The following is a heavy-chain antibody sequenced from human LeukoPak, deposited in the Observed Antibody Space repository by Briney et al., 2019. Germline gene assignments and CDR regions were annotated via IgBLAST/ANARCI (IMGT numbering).Heavy chain of an antibody. CDR3: ARGYYDSSGYYHHDAFDI. CDR1: GGSISSYY. V-gene: IGHV4-59*01. CDR2: IYYSGST. Sequence: SETLSLTCTVSGGSISSYYWSWIRQPPGKGLEWIGYIYYSGSTNYNPSLKSRVTISVDTSKNQFSLKLSSVTAADTAVYYCARGYYDSSGYYHHDAFDIWGQGTMVTVSS. J-gene: IGHJ3*02. D-gene: IGHD3-22*01.